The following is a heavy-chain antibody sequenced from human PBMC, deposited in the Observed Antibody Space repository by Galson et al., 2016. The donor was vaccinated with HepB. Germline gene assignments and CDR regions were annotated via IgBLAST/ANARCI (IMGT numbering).Heavy chain of an antibody. CDR3: ARHNLGAAFVQF. CDR1: GFIFSDQA. CDR2: INGGGDTT. Sequence: SLRLSCAGSGFIFSDQAMSWVRQAPGKGLEWVSAINGGGDTTFYADSVKGRFIVSRDISEDTLYLQMNSLSAEDTALYYCARHNLGAAFVQFWGPGTLVTVSS. J-gene: IGHJ4*02. V-gene: IGHV3-23*01. D-gene: IGHD1-26*01.